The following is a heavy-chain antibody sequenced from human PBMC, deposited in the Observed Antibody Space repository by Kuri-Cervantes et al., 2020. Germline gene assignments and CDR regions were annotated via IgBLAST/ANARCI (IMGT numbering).Heavy chain of an antibody. V-gene: IGHV1-18*01. Sequence: ASVKVSCKASGYPFTAYDINWVRQATGQGLEWMGWISAYNGNTNYAQKLQGRVTMTTDTSTSTAYMELRSLRSDDTAVYYCARVTGRRVRSYFDYWGQGTLVTVSS. J-gene: IGHJ4*02. CDR3: ARVTGRRVRSYFDY. CDR2: ISAYNGNT. D-gene: IGHD3-3*01. CDR1: GYPFTAYD.